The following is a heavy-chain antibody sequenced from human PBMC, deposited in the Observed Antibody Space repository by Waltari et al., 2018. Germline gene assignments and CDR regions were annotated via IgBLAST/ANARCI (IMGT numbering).Heavy chain of an antibody. V-gene: IGHV3-21*01. D-gene: IGHD3-10*01. CDR2: ISSSSSYI. CDR1: GFTFSSYS. CDR3: ARIPSSGPYYFDY. Sequence: EVQLVESGGGLVKPWGSLRLSCAASGFTFSSYSMNWVRQAPGKVLEWVSSISSSSSYIYYAESVKGRFTISRDNAKNSLYLQMNSLRAEDTAVYYCARIPSSGPYYFDYWGQGTLVTVSS. J-gene: IGHJ4*02.